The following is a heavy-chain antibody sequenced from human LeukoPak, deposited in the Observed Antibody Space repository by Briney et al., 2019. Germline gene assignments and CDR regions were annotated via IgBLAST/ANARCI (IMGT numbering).Heavy chain of an antibody. CDR2: IYTSGST. D-gene: IGHD5-24*01. Sequence: SETLSLTCTVSGGSISSGSYYWSWIRQPAGKGLEWIGRIYTSGSTNYNPSLKSRVTISVDTSKNQFSLKLSSVTAADTAVYYCARAEGRWLQSREWWFDPWGQGTLVTVSS. V-gene: IGHV4-61*02. CDR3: ARAEGRWLQSREWWFDP. CDR1: GGSISSGSYY. J-gene: IGHJ5*02.